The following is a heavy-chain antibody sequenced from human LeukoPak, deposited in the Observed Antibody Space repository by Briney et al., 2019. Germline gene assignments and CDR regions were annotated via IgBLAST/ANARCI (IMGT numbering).Heavy chain of an antibody. V-gene: IGHV4-39*07. Sequence: SETLSLTCTVSGGSISSSSYYWGWIRQPPGKGLEWIGSIYYSGSTYYNPSLKSRITMSIDTSKNQFSLKLSSVTAADTAVYFCARVEYSYASYFDYWGQGTLVTVSS. J-gene: IGHJ4*02. D-gene: IGHD5-18*01. CDR3: ARVEYSYASYFDY. CDR1: GGSISSSSYY. CDR2: IYYSGST.